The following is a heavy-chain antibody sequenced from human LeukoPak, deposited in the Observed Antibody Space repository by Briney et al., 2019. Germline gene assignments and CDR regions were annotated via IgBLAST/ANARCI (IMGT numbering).Heavy chain of an antibody. J-gene: IGHJ4*02. CDR1: GGSISSSNYY. CDR2: IYYSGST. Sequence: SETLSLTCTVSGGSISSSNYYWGWVRQPPGKGLEWIGTIYYSGSTYYNPSLQSRVTISVDTSKNQFSLKLSSVTAADTAVYYCARDFSYHVSGSYSHFDCWGQGILVTVSS. V-gene: IGHV4-39*07. D-gene: IGHD3-10*01. CDR3: ARDFSYHVSGSYSHFDC.